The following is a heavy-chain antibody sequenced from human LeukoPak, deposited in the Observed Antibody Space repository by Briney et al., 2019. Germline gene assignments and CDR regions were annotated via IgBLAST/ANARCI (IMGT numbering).Heavy chain of an antibody. V-gene: IGHV3-23*01. CDR3: AKVFAYCGGDCYSEYYYYGMDV. D-gene: IGHD2-21*02. CDR2: ISGSGGST. CDR1: GFTFSSYA. J-gene: IGHJ6*02. Sequence: PGGSLRLSCAASGFTFSSYAMSWVRQAPGKGLEWVSAISGSGGSTYYADSVKGRFTISRDNSKNTLYLQMNSLRAEDTAVYYCAKVFAYCGGDCYSEYYYYGMDVWGQGTTVTVSS.